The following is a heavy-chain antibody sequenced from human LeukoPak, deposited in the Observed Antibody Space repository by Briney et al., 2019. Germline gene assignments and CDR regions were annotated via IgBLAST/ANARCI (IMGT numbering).Heavy chain of an antibody. Sequence: GGSLRLSCAASGFTVSSNYVSWVRQAPGKGLEWVSVIYSGGITYYADSVKGRFTISRDDSKNTLSLQMNSLRAEDTAMYYCATERGYSGFFDYWGQGTLVTVSS. J-gene: IGHJ4*02. CDR2: IYSGGIT. CDR1: GFTVSSNY. CDR3: ATERGYSGFFDY. D-gene: IGHD5-12*01. V-gene: IGHV3-53*01.